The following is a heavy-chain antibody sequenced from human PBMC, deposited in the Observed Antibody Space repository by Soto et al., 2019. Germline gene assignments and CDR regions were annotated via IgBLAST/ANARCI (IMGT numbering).Heavy chain of an antibody. CDR1: GYGFTSHY. Sequence: EASVKVSCKAIGYGFTSHYMHWVRQAPGQGLEWMGTIYPGGVNIGYAQKFKGRVTMTKDTSTSTVYMELRSLRSEDTAMYFCATSYGSGYRAFDSWGQGALVTVSS. V-gene: IGHV1-46*01. J-gene: IGHJ4*02. CDR2: IYPGGVNI. D-gene: IGHD3-10*01. CDR3: ATSYGSGYRAFDS.